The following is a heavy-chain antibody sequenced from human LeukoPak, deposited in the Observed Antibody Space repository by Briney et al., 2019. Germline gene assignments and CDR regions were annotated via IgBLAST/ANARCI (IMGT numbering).Heavy chain of an antibody. Sequence: QSGGSLRLSCAASGFTFSSYAMSWVRQAPGKGLEWVSAISGSGGSTYYADSVKGRFTISRDNSKNTLYLQMNSLRAEDTAVYYCAKDPPYYYDSSGYEYPHYWGQGTLVTVSS. CDR1: GFTFSSYA. J-gene: IGHJ4*02. V-gene: IGHV3-23*01. CDR2: ISGSGGST. CDR3: AKDPPYYYDSSGYEYPHY. D-gene: IGHD3-22*01.